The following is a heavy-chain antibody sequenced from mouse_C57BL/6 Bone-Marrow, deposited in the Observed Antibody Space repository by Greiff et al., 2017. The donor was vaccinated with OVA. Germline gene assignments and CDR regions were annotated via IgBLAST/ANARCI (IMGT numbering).Heavy chain of an antibody. V-gene: IGHV1-55*01. CDR3: ARWNYGSRAWFAY. Sequence: QVQLQQPGAELVKPGASVKMSCKASGYTFTSYWITWVKQRPGQGLEWIGDIYPGSGSTTYNEKFKSKATLTVYTSSSRAYMQLSSLTSEDSAVYYCARWNYGSRAWFAYWGQGTLVTVSA. D-gene: IGHD1-1*01. CDR1: GYTFTSYW. J-gene: IGHJ3*01. CDR2: IYPGSGST.